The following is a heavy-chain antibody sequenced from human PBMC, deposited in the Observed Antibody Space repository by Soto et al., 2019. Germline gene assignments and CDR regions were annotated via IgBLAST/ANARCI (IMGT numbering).Heavy chain of an antibody. CDR2: ISGSGSST. V-gene: IGHV3-23*01. CDR3: AKGVCSGGSCYSGH. CDR1: GFTFSNFA. Sequence: PGGSLRLSCAASGFTFSNFAMNWVRQAPGKGLEWVSGISGSGSSTSYADSVKGRFTISRDNSKNTLYVQMNNLGADDTAVYYCAKGVCSGGSCYSGHWGQGTLATVYS. J-gene: IGHJ4*02. D-gene: IGHD2-15*01.